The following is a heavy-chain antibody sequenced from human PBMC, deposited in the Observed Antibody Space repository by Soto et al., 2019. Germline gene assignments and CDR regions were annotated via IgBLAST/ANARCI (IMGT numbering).Heavy chain of an antibody. CDR3: ARVAVAGFWSGYYAAFDI. CDR1: GYTFTSYY. CDR2: INPSGGST. V-gene: IGHV1-46*01. Sequence: ASVKVSCKASGYTFTSYYMHWVRQAPGQGLEWMGIINPSGGSTSYAQKFQGRVTMTRDTSTSTVYMELSSLRSEDTAVYYCARVAVAGFWSGYYAAFDIWGQGTMVTVSS. J-gene: IGHJ3*02. D-gene: IGHD3-3*01.